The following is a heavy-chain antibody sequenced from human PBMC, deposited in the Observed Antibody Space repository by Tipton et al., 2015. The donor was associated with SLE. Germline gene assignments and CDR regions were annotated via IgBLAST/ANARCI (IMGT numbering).Heavy chain of an antibody. CDR2: IKEDGSEK. D-gene: IGHD6-19*01. V-gene: IGHV3-7*01. CDR1: GFTFSSYW. CDR3: ARSPLGQWPGAFDI. Sequence: SLRLSCAASGFTFSSYWLSWVRQAPGKGLEWVANIKEDGSEKYYVDSVKGRFTISRDNAKNSLYLQMNSLRAEDTAVYYCARSPLGQWPGAFDIWGQGTMVTVSS. J-gene: IGHJ3*02.